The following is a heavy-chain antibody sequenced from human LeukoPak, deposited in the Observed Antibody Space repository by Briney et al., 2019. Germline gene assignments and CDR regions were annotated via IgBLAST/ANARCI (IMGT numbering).Heavy chain of an antibody. CDR3: ARGRYSSGWYPNLGGYYYGMDV. CDR1: GGSISSYY. J-gene: IGHJ6*02. D-gene: IGHD6-19*01. Sequence: PSETPSLTCTVSGGSISSYYWSWIRQPPGKGLEWIGYIYYSGSTNYNPSLKSRVTISVDTSKNQFSLKLSSVTAADTAVYYCARGRYSSGWYPNLGGYYYGMDVWGQGTTVTVSS. V-gene: IGHV4-59*01. CDR2: IYYSGST.